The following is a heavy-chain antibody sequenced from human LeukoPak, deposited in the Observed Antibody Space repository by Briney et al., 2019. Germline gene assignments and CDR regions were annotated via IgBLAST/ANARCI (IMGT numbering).Heavy chain of an antibody. CDR2: ISGSGGST. J-gene: IGHJ4*02. Sequence: GGSLRLSCAASGFTFSSYAVSWVRQTPGKGLEWVSAISGSGGSTYYADSVKGRFTISRDNSKNTLYLQMNSLRAEDTAVYYCAKVPARLVGATSYFDYWGQGTLVTVSS. CDR1: GFTFSSYA. D-gene: IGHD1-26*01. V-gene: IGHV3-23*01. CDR3: AKVPARLVGATSYFDY.